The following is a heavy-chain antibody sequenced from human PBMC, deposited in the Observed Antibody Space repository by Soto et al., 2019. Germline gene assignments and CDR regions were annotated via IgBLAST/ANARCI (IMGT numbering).Heavy chain of an antibody. CDR2: ISGSGGST. Sequence: EVQLLESGGGLVQPGGSLRLSCAASGFTFSNYAMSWVRQAPGKGLEWVSAISGSGGSTYYADSVKGLFTISRDNSRNTLFLQKNGLRAEDTAVYYCAKARYCSGGSCYSEWAFDIWGQGTMVTVSS. CDR1: GFTFSNYA. J-gene: IGHJ3*02. D-gene: IGHD2-15*01. CDR3: AKARYCSGGSCYSEWAFDI. V-gene: IGHV3-23*01.